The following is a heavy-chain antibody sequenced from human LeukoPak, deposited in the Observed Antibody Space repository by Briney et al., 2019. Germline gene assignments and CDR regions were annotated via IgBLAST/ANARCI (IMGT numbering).Heavy chain of an antibody. CDR1: GGSISSSSYY. Sequence: SETLSLTCTVSGGSISSSSYYWGWIRQPAGKGLEWIGRIYTSGSTNYNPSLKSRVTMSVDTSKNQFSLKLSSVTAADTAVYYCARDPAYDYVWGSYRPSDAFDIWGQGTMVTVSS. D-gene: IGHD3-16*02. V-gene: IGHV4-61*02. CDR2: IYTSGST. CDR3: ARDPAYDYVWGSYRPSDAFDI. J-gene: IGHJ3*02.